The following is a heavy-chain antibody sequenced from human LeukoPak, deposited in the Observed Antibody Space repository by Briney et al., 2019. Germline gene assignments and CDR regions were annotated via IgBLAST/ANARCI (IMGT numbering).Heavy chain of an antibody. D-gene: IGHD2-21*02. V-gene: IGHV3-33*01. Sequence: GGSLRLSCAASGFTFSSYGFHWVRQAPGKGLEWVAVIWSDGSYKYYADSVKGRFTISRDDSKNTVFLQMGSLRTEDMAVYYCARGEPDCAGDCPYWYLDLWGRGTLVTVSS. CDR2: IWSDGSYK. CDR3: ARGEPDCAGDCPYWYLDL. CDR1: GFTFSSYG. J-gene: IGHJ2*01.